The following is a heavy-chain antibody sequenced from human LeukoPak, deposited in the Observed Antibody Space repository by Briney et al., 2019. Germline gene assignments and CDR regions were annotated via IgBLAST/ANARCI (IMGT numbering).Heavy chain of an antibody. CDR2: INAGNGNT. V-gene: IGHV1-3*01. J-gene: IGHJ4*02. CDR3: AMHVDTAMVFDY. Sequence: ASVKVSCKASGYTFTSYAMHWVRQAPGQRLEWMGGINAGNGNTKYSQKFQGRVTITRGTSASTAYMELSSLRSEDTAVYYCAMHVDTAMVFDYWGQGTLVTVSS. CDR1: GYTFTSYA. D-gene: IGHD5-18*01.